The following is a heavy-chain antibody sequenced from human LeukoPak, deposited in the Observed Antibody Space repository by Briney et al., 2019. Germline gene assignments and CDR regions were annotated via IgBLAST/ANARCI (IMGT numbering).Heavy chain of an antibody. J-gene: IGHJ4*02. CDR2: TYYRSKWSF. D-gene: IGHD6-6*01. Sequence: SQTLSLTCAISGDSIFTNNVAWNWIRQSPSRGLEWLGRTYYRSKWSFDYAVSVKSRVTINADTSKNQFSLQLSSVAPEDTAVYYCARGKYTSFDNWAQGTLVTVSS. V-gene: IGHV6-1*01. CDR3: ARGKYTSFDN. CDR1: GDSIFTNNVA.